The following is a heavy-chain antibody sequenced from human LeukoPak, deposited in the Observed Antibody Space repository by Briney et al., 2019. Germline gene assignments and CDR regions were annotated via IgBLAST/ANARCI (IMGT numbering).Heavy chain of an antibody. CDR3: ARENLGYCSGGSCYGAFDI. J-gene: IGHJ3*02. CDR2: IYYSGST. Sequence: SETLSLTCTVSGGSISSGGYYWSWIRQHPGKGLEWIGYIYYSGSTYYNPSLKSRVTISVDTSKNQFSLKLSSVTAADTAVYYCARENLGYCSGGSCYGAFDIWGQGTMVTVSS. D-gene: IGHD2-15*01. V-gene: IGHV4-31*03. CDR1: GGSISSGGYY.